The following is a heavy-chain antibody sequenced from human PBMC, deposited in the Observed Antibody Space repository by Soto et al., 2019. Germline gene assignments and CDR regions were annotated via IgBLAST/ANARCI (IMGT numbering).Heavy chain of an antibody. CDR3: AHRWFGELPYDY. CDR2: IYWDDDQ. D-gene: IGHD3-10*01. CDR1: GFSLSTSGVG. J-gene: IGHJ4*02. V-gene: IGHV2-5*02. Sequence: QITLKESGPTLVKPTQTLTLTCTFSGFSLSTSGVGVGWIRQPPGKALEWLALIYWDDDQRYSPSLKSRLTTTKATSKHHVVLTMTNMDPVNTATYYCAHRWFGELPYDYWGQGTPVTVSS.